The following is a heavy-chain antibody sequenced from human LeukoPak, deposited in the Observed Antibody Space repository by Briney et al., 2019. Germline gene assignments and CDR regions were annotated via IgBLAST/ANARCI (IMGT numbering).Heavy chain of an antibody. CDR1: GFTFSSDG. J-gene: IGHJ4*02. D-gene: IGHD4-11*01. V-gene: IGHV3-30*18. Sequence: GRTLRLSCAASGFTFSSDGMHWVRQAPGKGLEWVAVISYDGSNKYYADSVKGRFTISRDNSKNTLYLQMNSLRAEDTAVYYCAKRDDYSNWPAGADYWGQGTLVTVSS. CDR3: AKRDDYSNWPAGADY. CDR2: ISYDGSNK.